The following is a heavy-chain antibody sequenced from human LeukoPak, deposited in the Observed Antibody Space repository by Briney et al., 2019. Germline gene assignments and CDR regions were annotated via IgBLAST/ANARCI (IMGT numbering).Heavy chain of an antibody. D-gene: IGHD3-3*01. J-gene: IGHJ2*01. CDR3: ARDVLRFLEWTENWYFDL. CDR2: INPNSGGT. CDR1: VYTFTGYY. V-gene: IGHV1-2*06. Sequence: ASVKVSCKACVYTFTGYYMHWVRQVPGQGLEWMGRINPNSGGTNYAQKFQGRVTMTRDTSISTAYMELSRLRSDDTAVYYCARDVLRFLEWTENWYFDLWGRGTLVTVSS.